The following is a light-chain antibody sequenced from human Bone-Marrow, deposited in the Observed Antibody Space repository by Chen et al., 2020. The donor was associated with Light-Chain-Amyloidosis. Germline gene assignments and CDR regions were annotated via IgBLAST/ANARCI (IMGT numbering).Light chain of an antibody. CDR2: EVT. J-gene: IGLJ1*01. Sequence: QSALTQPAYVSGSPRQAITISCTGTSSDVGGDNHVSWYQQHPDKAPKLMIYEVTNRPSWVPDLFSGSKSDNTASLTISVLQTDDEADYFCSSYTITNTLVFGSGTRVTVL. CDR3: SSYTITNTLV. CDR1: SSDVGGDNH. V-gene: IGLV2-14*01.